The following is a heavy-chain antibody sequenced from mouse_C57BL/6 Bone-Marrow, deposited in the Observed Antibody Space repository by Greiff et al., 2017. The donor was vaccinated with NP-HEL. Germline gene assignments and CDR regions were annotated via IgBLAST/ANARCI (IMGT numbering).Heavy chain of an antibody. Sequence: EVKLMESGPGLVKPSQTVFLTCTVTGISITTGNYRWSWIRQFPGNKLEWIGYIYYSGTITYNPSLTNRTPITRDTPKNQIFLEMNSLTAEDTATYYCARIPVYYYGSSYDWYFDVWGTGTTVTVSS. CDR2: IYYSGTI. CDR1: GISITTGNYR. CDR3: ARIPVYYYGSSYDWYFDV. J-gene: IGHJ1*03. D-gene: IGHD1-1*01. V-gene: IGHV3-5*01.